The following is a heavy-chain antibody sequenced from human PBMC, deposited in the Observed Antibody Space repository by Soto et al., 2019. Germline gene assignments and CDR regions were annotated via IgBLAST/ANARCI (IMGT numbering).Heavy chain of an antibody. CDR2: IRSKAYGGTT. CDR1: GFTFGDYA. D-gene: IGHD3-3*01. J-gene: IGHJ6*02. V-gene: IGHV3-49*03. Sequence: GGSLRLSCTASGFTFGDYAMSWFRQAPGKGLEWVGFIRSKAYGGTTEYAASVKGRFTISRDDSKSIAYLQMNSLKTEDTAVYYCTTIDFWSGYRHYYYGMDVWGQGTTVTVSS. CDR3: TTIDFWSGYRHYYYGMDV.